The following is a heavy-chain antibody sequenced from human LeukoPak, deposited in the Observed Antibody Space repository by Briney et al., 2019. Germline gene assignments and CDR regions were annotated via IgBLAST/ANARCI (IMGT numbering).Heavy chain of an antibody. Sequence: GGSLRLSCAASGFTFSSYGMSWVRQAPGKGLEWVAAISGSGGSTYYADSVNGRFTILGENAKNSLYLQMNSLSADDTAVYYGAELGSTKIGGVWGKGTTVTISS. V-gene: IGHV3-23*01. CDR1: GFTFSSYG. CDR2: ISGSGGST. CDR3: AELGSTKIGGV. D-gene: IGHD3-10*02. J-gene: IGHJ6*04.